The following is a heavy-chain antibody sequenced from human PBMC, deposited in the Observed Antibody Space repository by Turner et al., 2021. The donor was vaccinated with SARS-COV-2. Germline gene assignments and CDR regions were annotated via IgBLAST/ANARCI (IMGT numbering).Heavy chain of an antibody. Sequence: EVQLLESGGGLVQPGGSLRLSCASSGFTFSSFSMNWVRQATGKGMEWVSYISSSSSYIYYADSVKGRYTISRDNAKNSLYLQMNSLRAEDTAVYYCARDHRPVVVPAAKRAGSYYYGMDVWGQGTTVTVSS. D-gene: IGHD2-2*01. CDR2: ISSSSSYI. V-gene: IGHV3-21*01. J-gene: IGHJ6*02. CDR1: GFTFSSFS. CDR3: ARDHRPVVVPAAKRAGSYYYGMDV.